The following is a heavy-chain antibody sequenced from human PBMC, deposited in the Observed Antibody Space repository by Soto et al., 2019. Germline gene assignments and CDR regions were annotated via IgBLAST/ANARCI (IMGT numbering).Heavy chain of an antibody. CDR3: AGGGGWVFNY. CDR2: SKQDGSEK. Sequence: EVQLVESGGGLVQPGGSLRLSCAASGFTFSTYWMTWVRQAPGKGLEWVAISKQDGSEKHYADSVKGRFTISRDNAKNSLLLQLDSLIAEDTAVYFCAGGGGWVFNYWGQGTLVAVSS. J-gene: IGHJ4*02. V-gene: IGHV3-7*01. CDR1: GFTFSTYW. D-gene: IGHD6-19*01.